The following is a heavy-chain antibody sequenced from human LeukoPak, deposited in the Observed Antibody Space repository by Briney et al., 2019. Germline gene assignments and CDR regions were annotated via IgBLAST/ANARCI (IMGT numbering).Heavy chain of an antibody. V-gene: IGHV4-38-2*02. CDR1: GYSISSGYY. D-gene: IGHD6-6*01. Sequence: SETLSLTCTVSGYSISSGYYWGWIRQPPGKGLEWIGSIYHSGSTYYNPSLKSRVTISADTSKNQFSLKLSSVTAADTAVYYCARVLRGSSSSWFDPWGQGTLVTVSS. CDR3: ARVLRGSSSSWFDP. J-gene: IGHJ5*02. CDR2: IYHSGST.